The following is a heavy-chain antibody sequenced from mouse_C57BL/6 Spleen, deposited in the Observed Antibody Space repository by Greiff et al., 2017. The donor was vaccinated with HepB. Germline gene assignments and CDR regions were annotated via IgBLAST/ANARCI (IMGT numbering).Heavy chain of an antibody. V-gene: IGHV1-54*01. CDR3: ARGAEYYAMDY. CDR2: INPGSGGT. D-gene: IGHD3-3*01. Sequence: QVQLQQSGAELVRPGTSVKVSCKASGYAFTNYLIEWVKQRPGQGLEWIGVINPGSGGTNYNEKFKGKATLTADKSSSTAYMQLSSLTSEDSAGYFCARGAEYYAMDYWGQGTSVTVSS. J-gene: IGHJ4*01. CDR1: GYAFTNYL.